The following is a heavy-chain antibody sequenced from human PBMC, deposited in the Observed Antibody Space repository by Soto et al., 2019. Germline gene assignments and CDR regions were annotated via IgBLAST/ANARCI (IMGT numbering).Heavy chain of an antibody. J-gene: IGHJ4*02. CDR2: ISYDGSNK. D-gene: IGHD3-22*01. V-gene: IGHV3-30*18. Sequence: GGSLRLSCAASGFTFSSYGMHWVRQAPGKGLEWVGVISYDGSNKYYADSVKGRFTISRDNSKNTLYLQMNSLRAEDTAVYYCAKDPPHYYDSSGYYYADWTLDYWGQGTLVTVSS. CDR1: GFTFSSYG. CDR3: AKDPPHYYDSSGYYYADWTLDY.